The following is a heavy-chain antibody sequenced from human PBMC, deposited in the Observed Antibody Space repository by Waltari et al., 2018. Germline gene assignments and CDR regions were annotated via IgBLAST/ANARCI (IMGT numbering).Heavy chain of an antibody. CDR2: VSPSGAGT. Sequence: QFQLVQSGAEVKKPGASVKVSCEASGFTFSTYYVHWVRQAPGQGLEWMALVSPSGAGTRYAEKFQGRVTLTRDTSTSTVYMDLSSLRSEDTAVYYCATFVSGSFTFPDYWGQGTLVTVSS. V-gene: IGHV1-46*03. CDR3: ATFVSGSFTFPDY. CDR1: GFTFSTYY. D-gene: IGHD3-16*01. J-gene: IGHJ4*02.